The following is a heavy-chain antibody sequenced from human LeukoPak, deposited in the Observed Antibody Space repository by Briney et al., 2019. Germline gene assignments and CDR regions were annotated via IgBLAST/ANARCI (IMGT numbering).Heavy chain of an antibody. J-gene: IGHJ4*02. Sequence: SETLSLTCAVSGGSFSDFYWNWIRQPPGKGLEWIGEVNYSGSTYYNPSLKSRVTISVDTSKNQFSLKLSSVTAADTAVYYCARSGGYSMVMNYWGQGTLVTVSS. CDR2: VNYSGST. D-gene: IGHD5-18*01. CDR1: GGSFSDFY. CDR3: ARSGGYSMVMNY. V-gene: IGHV4-34*01.